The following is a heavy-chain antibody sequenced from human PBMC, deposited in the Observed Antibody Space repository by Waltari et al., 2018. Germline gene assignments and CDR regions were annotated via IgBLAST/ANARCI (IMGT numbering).Heavy chain of an antibody. CDR1: GGSISSSSYY. J-gene: IGHJ6*03. D-gene: IGHD3-10*01. Sequence: QLQLQESGPGLVKPSETLSLTCTVSGGSISSSSYYWGWIRQPPGKGLEWIGSIYYSGSTYYNPSLKSRVTISVDTSKNQFSLKLSSVTAADTAVYYCARAKYYYGSGSPPTYYYYYMDVWGKGTTVTISS. CDR2: IYYSGST. CDR3: ARAKYYYGSGSPPTYYYYYMDV. V-gene: IGHV4-39*07.